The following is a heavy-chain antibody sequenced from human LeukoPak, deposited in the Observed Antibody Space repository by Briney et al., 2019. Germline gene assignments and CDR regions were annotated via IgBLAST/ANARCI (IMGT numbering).Heavy chain of an antibody. Sequence: PGGSLRLSCAASGITFSSNSMNWVRQAPGKGLEWVSSISSSSSYIYYADSVKGRFTISRDNGKNSLYLQMNSLRAEDTAVYYCARDGRGGYLDYWGRGTLVTVSS. CDR2: ISSSSSYI. CDR1: GITFSSNS. D-gene: IGHD3-22*01. V-gene: IGHV3-21*01. J-gene: IGHJ4*02. CDR3: ARDGRGGYLDY.